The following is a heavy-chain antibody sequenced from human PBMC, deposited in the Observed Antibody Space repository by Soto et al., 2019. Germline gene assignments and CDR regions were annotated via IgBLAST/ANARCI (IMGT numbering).Heavy chain of an antibody. V-gene: IGHV3-48*02. CDR3: ARDHTYYDFWSGYSDAFDI. D-gene: IGHD3-3*01. CDR2: ISSSSSTI. J-gene: IGHJ3*02. Sequence: PGGSLRLSCAASGFTFSSYSMNWVRQAPGKGQERVSYISSSSSTIYYADSVKGRFTISRDNAKNSLYLQMNSLRDEDTAVYYCARDHTYYDFWSGYSDAFDIWGQGTMVTVSS. CDR1: GFTFSSYS.